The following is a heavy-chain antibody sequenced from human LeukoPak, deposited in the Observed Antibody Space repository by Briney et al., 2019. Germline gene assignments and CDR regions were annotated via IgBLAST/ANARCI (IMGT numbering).Heavy chain of an antibody. CDR1: GFTFSSYG. Sequence: GSLRLSCAASGFTFSSYGMHWVRQAPGKGLEWVAVIWYDGSNKYYADSVKGRFTISRDNSKNTLYLQMNSLRAEDTAVYYCAREHGEYNWNLFDYWGQGTLVTVSS. CDR2: IWYDGSNK. J-gene: IGHJ4*02. V-gene: IGHV3-33*01. D-gene: IGHD1-20*01. CDR3: AREHGEYNWNLFDY.